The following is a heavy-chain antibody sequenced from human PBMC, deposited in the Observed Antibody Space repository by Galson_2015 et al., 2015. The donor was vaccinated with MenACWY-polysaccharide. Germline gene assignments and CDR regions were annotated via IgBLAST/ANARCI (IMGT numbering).Heavy chain of an antibody. CDR1: DFTFSDYY. D-gene: IGHD1-26*01. J-gene: IGHJ4*02. V-gene: IGHV3-11*04. Sequence: LSLCCAASDFTFSDYYMSWIRQAPGKGLEWVWCISSRGNINYYVDSVKRRFIISRDNAKNSLHLQMNSLRAEDAAVYFYSRERVEKYRGGSSSDYWGQGTLVTVSS. CDR3: SRERVEKYRGGSSSDY. CDR2: ISSRGNIN.